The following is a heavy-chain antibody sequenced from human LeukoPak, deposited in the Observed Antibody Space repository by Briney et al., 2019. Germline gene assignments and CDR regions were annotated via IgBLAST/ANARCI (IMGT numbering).Heavy chain of an antibody. D-gene: IGHD2-2*01. CDR3: ARLRYCSSTSCCTTRGPNWFDP. V-gene: IGHV4-39*01. Sequence: SETLSLTCTVSGDSITSSTFYWGWIRQPPGKGLDWIGVINYGGNTYYSPSLKSRVTLSVDTSKNQFSLKLSSVTAADTAVYYCARLRYCSSTSCCTTRGPNWFDPWGQGTLVTVSS. CDR2: INYGGNT. J-gene: IGHJ5*02. CDR1: GDSITSSTFY.